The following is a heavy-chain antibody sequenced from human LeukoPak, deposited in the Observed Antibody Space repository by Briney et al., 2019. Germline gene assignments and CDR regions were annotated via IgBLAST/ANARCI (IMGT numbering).Heavy chain of an antibody. J-gene: IGHJ4*02. Sequence: PGGSLRLSCAASGFTFSSYSMNWVRQAPGKGLEWVSSISSSSSYIYYADSVKGRFTISRDNAKNSLYLQMNSLRAEDTALYHCAREGDYGDYLDYWGQGTLVTVSS. D-gene: IGHD4-17*01. CDR2: ISSSSSYI. V-gene: IGHV3-21*04. CDR3: AREGDYGDYLDY. CDR1: GFTFSSYS.